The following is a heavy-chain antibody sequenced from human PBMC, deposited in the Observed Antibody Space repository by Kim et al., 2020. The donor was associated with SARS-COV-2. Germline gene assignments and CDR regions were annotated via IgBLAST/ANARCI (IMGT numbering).Heavy chain of an antibody. CDR3: SRDTYGPCDH. V-gene: IGHV3-74*01. J-gene: IGHJ4*02. CDR1: GFSVRSYW. CDR2: INEDGSTT. D-gene: IGHD3-10*01. Sequence: GGSLRLSCTASGFSVRSYWMHWVRQAPGKGLERVARINEDGSTTPHADAVKGRFSISRDTATNMLLLEMHSLRVEDTAFYYCSRDTYGPCDHWGRGTLGTVS.